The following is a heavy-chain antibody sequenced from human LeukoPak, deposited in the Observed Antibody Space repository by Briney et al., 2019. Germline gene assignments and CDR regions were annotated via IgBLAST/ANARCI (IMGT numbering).Heavy chain of an antibody. CDR1: GFMFSSHN. D-gene: IGHD6-19*01. CDR2: SSSGSTI. V-gene: IGHV3-48*01. CDR3: ARANGWYLRNYFDC. Sequence: GGSLRLSCVASGFMFSSHNMNWVRQAPGKGLEWISSSGSTIYYEDSVQGRFTISRDNAKKSLYLQMDSLRAEDTAVYYCARANGWYLRNYFDCWGQGILVTVSS. J-gene: IGHJ4*02.